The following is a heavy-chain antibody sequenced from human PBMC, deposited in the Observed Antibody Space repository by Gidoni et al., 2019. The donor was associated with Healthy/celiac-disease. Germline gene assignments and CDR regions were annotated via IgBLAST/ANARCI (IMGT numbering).Heavy chain of an antibody. V-gene: IGHV4-39*01. D-gene: IGHD4-17*01. CDR1: GGSISSSSYY. CDR3: ARRYGDYVHAFDI. CDR2: IYYSGST. J-gene: IGHJ3*02. Sequence: QLQPQASVPGLVQPSETLFLTCSVAGGSISSSSYYWGWIRQPPGKGLEWIGSIYYSGSTYYNPALKSRVTISVDTSKNQFSLKLSSVTAAETAVYYCARRYGDYVHAFDIWGQGTMVTVSS.